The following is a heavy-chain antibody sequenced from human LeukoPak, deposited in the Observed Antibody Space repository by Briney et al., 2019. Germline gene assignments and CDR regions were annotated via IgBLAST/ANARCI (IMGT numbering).Heavy chain of an antibody. CDR2: ISGSGGTP. CDR1: GFTFSTSG. J-gene: IGHJ4*02. V-gene: IGHV3-23*01. Sequence: PGGSLRLSCAASGFTFSTSGMTWVRQAPGKGLDWVSIISGSGGTPYYTDSVKGRFNISRDNSKNTLYLQMSSLRAEDTAVYYCAKTRGISISGVVPLCDYWGQGTLVTVSS. CDR3: AKTRGISISGVVPLCDY. D-gene: IGHD3-3*01.